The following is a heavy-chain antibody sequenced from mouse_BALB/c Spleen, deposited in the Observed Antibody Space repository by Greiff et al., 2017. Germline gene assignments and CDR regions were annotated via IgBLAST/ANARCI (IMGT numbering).Heavy chain of an antibody. CDR3: ARGYYVYWYFDV. CDR1: GFNITDTY. CDR2: IDPANGNT. J-gene: IGHJ1*01. D-gene: IGHD2-3*01. Sequence: VQLQQSGAELVKPGASVKLSCTASGFNITDTYMHWVKQRPEQGLEWIGRIDPANGNTKYDPKFQGKATITADTSSNTAYLQLSSLTSEDTAVYYCARGYYVYWYFDVWGAGTTVTVSS. V-gene: IGHV14-3*02.